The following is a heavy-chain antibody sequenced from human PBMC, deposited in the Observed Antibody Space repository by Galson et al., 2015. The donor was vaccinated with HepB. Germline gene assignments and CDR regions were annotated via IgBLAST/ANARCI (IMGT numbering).Heavy chain of an antibody. V-gene: IGHV3-30-3*01. Sequence: SLRLSCAASGFSFSNYAMHWVRQAPGNGLEWVAIISSDGSDRDYADSVKGRLTVSRDNSKNTLSLQMNSLRVEDTALYYCATAIGRGCTSITCYGPFDYWGQGTLVTVSS. CDR3: ATAIGRGCTSITCYGPFDY. CDR1: GFSFSNYA. CDR2: ISSDGSDR. J-gene: IGHJ4*02. D-gene: IGHD2-2*01.